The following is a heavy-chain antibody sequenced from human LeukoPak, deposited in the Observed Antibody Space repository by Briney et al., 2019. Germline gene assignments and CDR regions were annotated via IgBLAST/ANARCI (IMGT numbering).Heavy chain of an antibody. D-gene: IGHD3-22*01. J-gene: IGHJ3*02. CDR2: INPNSGGT. V-gene: IGHV1-2*02. CDR1: VYTFTAYY. Sequence: APVKVSCMASVYTFTAYYMHWVRQAPGQGLEWMGWINPNSGGTNYAQKFQGRVTMTRDTSINTAYMELSRLRSDDTAVYYCARFFLSDSSGYAFDIWGQGTMVTVSS. CDR3: ARFFLSDSSGYAFDI.